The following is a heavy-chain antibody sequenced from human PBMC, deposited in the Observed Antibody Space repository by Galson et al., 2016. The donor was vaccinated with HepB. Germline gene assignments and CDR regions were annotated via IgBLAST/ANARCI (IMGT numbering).Heavy chain of an antibody. V-gene: IGHV1-46*01. Sequence: TFASYYIHWVRQAPGKGLEWMGLLNHRGGSTTYAQTLKSRATLTGETSTSTVYMELSSLRSEETAGFYCATGSGTFGARGGIDHWGQGTLVTVTS. CDR1: TFASYY. D-gene: IGHD1-26*01. CDR3: ATGSGTFGARGGIDH. CDR2: LNHRGGST. J-gene: IGHJ4*02.